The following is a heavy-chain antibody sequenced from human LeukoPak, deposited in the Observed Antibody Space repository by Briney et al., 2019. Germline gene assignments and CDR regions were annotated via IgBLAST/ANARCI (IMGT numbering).Heavy chain of an antibody. Sequence: GSLRLSCAASGFTFSSYGMHWVRQAPGKGLEWVAVIWYDGSNRYYADSVKGRFTISRDNSKNTLYLQMNSLRAEDTAVYYCAREPSAGCSKEAYFDYWGQGTLVTVSS. J-gene: IGHJ4*02. CDR2: IWYDGSNR. CDR1: GFTFSSYG. D-gene: IGHD3-10*02. V-gene: IGHV3-33*01. CDR3: AREPSAGCSKEAYFDY.